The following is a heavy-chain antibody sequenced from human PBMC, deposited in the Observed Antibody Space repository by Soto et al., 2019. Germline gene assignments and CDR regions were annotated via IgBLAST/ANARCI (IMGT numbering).Heavy chain of an antibody. CDR2: VYHTGST. J-gene: IGHJ4*02. D-gene: IGHD2-21*01. V-gene: IGHV4-59*01. CDR3: ARRLFGSRWTLDS. Sequence: SETLSLTCDVSGASITTYYWSWIRQAPGKGLEWIGNVYHTGSTDYNSSLKSRVTISVDTSKNQFSLNMNSVTAADTAVYYCARRLFGSRWTLDSWGQGALVTVSS. CDR1: GASITTYY.